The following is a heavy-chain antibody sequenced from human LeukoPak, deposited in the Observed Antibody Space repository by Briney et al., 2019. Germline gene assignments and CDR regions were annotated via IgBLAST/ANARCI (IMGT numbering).Heavy chain of an antibody. CDR2: ISAYNGNT. CDR1: GCTFTSYG. V-gene: IGHV1-18*01. Sequence: ASVKVSCKASGCTFTSYGISWVRQAPGQGLEWMGWISAYNGNTNYAQKLQGRVTMTTDTSTSTAYMELRSLRSDDTAVYYCARVGGYSSSKTSNYYYMDVWGKGTTVTVSS. J-gene: IGHJ6*03. CDR3: ARVGGYSSSKTSNYYYMDV. D-gene: IGHD6-13*01.